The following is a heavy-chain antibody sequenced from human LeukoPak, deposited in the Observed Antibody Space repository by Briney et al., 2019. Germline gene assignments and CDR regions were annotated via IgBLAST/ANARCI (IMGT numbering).Heavy chain of an antibody. CDR1: GYTFTGYY. CDR3: ARDLRAVTINVFDY. D-gene: IGHD4-17*01. V-gene: IGHV1-2*02. J-gene: IGHJ4*02. Sequence: ASVKVSCKASGYTFTGYYMHWARQAPGQGLEWMGWINPNSGGTNYAQKFQGRVTMTRDTSISTAYMELSRLRSDDTAVYYCARDLRAVTINVFDYWGQGTLVTVSS. CDR2: INPNSGGT.